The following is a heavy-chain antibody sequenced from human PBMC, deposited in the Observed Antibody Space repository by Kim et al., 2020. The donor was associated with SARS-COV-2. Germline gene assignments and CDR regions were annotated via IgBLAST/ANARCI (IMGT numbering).Heavy chain of an antibody. J-gene: IGHJ4*02. Sequence: SNKYYADSVKGRFTSSRDNSKNTLDLQMKSLRAEDTAVYYCARGEGCDYWGQGTLVTVSS. CDR2: SNK. CDR3: ARGEGCDY. V-gene: IGHV3-30*01.